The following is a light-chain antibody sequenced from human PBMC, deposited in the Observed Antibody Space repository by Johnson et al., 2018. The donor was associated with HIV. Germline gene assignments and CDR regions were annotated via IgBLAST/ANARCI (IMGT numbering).Light chain of an antibody. CDR1: SSNIENYF. CDR3: GVWDASLSPHYV. CDR2: EDY. J-gene: IGLJ1*01. Sequence: QSVLTQPPSVSAAPGQKVTISCSGSSSNIENYFVSWYQQLPGAAPRLLIYEDYKRPSGIPDHFSGSKSGASATLGITGLQTGDEADYYCGVWDASLSPHYVFGTGTKVTVL. V-gene: IGLV1-51*02.